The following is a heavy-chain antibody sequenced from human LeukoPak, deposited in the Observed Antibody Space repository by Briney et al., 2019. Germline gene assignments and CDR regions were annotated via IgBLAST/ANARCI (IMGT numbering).Heavy chain of an antibody. CDR2: INHSGST. J-gene: IGHJ4*02. D-gene: IGHD5-24*01. Sequence: SETLSLTCAVYGGSFSGYYWSWIRQPPGKGLEWIGEINHSGSTNYNPSLKSRVTISVDTSKNQFSLNLSFVTAADTAVYYCARGRRDGYNWYYFDYWGQGTLVTVSS. CDR3: ARGRRDGYNWYYFDY. CDR1: GGSFSGYY. V-gene: IGHV4-34*01.